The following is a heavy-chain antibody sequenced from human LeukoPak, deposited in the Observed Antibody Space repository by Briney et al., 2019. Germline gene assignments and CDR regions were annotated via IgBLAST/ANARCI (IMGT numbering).Heavy chain of an antibody. J-gene: IGHJ4*02. CDR1: GFTFDDHG. V-gene: IGHV3-20*04. D-gene: IGHD1-26*01. CDR2: INWNGGST. CDR3: AREANSGSYLYYFDY. Sequence: GGSLRLSCAASGFTFDDHGMSWVRQAPGKGLEWVSGINWNGGSTGYAASVKGRFTISRDNAKNSLYLQMNSLRAEDTALYYCAREANSGSYLYYFDYWGQGTLVTVSS.